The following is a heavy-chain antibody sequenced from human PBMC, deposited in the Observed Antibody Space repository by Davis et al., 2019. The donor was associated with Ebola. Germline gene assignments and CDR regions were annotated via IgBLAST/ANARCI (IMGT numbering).Heavy chain of an antibody. CDR3: ARDRFGYPLGYYYGMDV. D-gene: IGHD5-18*01. CDR2: ISAYNGDT. V-gene: IGHV1-18*01. Sequence: ASVKVSCKASGYTFTSYGISWVRQAPGQGLEWMGWISAYNGDTTYAQNFQGRVTMTRDTSISTAYMELSRLRSDDTAVYYCARDRFGYPLGYYYGMDVWGQGTTVTVSS. CDR1: GYTFTSYG. J-gene: IGHJ6*02.